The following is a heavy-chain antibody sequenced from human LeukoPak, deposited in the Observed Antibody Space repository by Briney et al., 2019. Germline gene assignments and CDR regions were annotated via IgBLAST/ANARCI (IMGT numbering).Heavy chain of an antibody. CDR2: IIPIFGTA. CDR3: ATGACTNGVCFYYFDY. CDR1: GGTFSSYA. Sequence: ASVKVSCKASGGTFSSYAISWVRQAPGQGLEWMGGIIPIFGTANYAQKFQGRVTITADESTSTAYMELSSLRSEDTAVYYCATGACTNGVCFYYFDYWGQGTLVTASS. J-gene: IGHJ4*02. D-gene: IGHD2-8*01. V-gene: IGHV1-69*01.